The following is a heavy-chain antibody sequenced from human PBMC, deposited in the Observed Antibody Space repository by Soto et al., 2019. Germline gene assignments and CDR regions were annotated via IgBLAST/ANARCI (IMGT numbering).Heavy chain of an antibody. CDR2: IYYSGST. Sequence: QVQLQESGPGLVKPSETLSLTCTVSGGSISSYYWSWIRQPPGKGLEWIGYIYYSGSTNYNPSLKSRVTISVDTSKNQFSLKLSSVTAADTAVYYCARSDYDYGDLDAFDIWGQGTMVTVSS. J-gene: IGHJ3*02. V-gene: IGHV4-59*01. D-gene: IGHD4-17*01. CDR3: ARSDYDYGDLDAFDI. CDR1: GGSISSYY.